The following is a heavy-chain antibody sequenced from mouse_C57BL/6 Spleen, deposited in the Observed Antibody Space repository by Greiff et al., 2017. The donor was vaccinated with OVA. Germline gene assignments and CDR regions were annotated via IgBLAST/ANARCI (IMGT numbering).Heavy chain of an antibody. D-gene: IGHD1-1*01. CDR1: CYTFTSYW. J-gene: IGHJ2*01. CDR2: IDPSDSYT. Sequence: QVQLQQPGAELLMPGASVPLSCPASCYTFTSYWMHWVKQRPGQGLEWIGEIDPSDSYTNYNQKFKGKSTFTVDKSSSTAYMQLSSLTSEDSAVYYCARSGITTVVDYGGQDTTLTVFS. CDR3: ARSGITTVVDY. V-gene: IGHV1-69*01.